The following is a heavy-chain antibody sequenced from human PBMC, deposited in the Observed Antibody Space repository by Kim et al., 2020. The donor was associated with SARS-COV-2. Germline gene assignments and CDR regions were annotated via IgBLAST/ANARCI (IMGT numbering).Heavy chain of an antibody. Sequence: SETLSLTCAVYGGSFNDYYWSWIRQPPGKGLEWIGEINHSGSTNYNPSLRSRVIISVETSKNQFSPKLSAVTAADTAGYYCAGGQDVDSGRYGGMDVWGQGTTVTVSS. CDR1: GGSFNDYY. V-gene: IGHV4-34*01. CDR2: INHSGST. D-gene: IGHD3-10*01. J-gene: IGHJ6*02. CDR3: AGGQDVDSGRYGGMDV.